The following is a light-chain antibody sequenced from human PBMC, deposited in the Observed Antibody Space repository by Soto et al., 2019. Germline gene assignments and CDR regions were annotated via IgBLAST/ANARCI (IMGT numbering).Light chain of an antibody. CDR3: SSYTSRSTLV. CDR2: EVT. CDR1: SSDVGGYNY. Sequence: QSFLTQPASVSGCPGQSITISCTGTSSDVGGYNYVSWYQQHPGKAPKLMIYEVTNRPSGVSNRFSGSKSGNTASLTISGLQAEDEADYYCSSYTSRSTLVFGTGTKAPS. V-gene: IGLV2-14*01. J-gene: IGLJ1*01.